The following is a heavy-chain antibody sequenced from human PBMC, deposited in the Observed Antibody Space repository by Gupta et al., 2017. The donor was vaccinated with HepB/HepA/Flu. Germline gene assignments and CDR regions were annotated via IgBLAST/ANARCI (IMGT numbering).Heavy chain of an antibody. V-gene: IGHV3-33*01. D-gene: IGHD5-18*01. CDR2: IWYDGSNK. J-gene: IGHJ4*02. Sequence: QVELVQSGGGVVQPGGSLRLSCAASGFPFRRHGMHWVRQAPGKWLEWVAVIWYDGSNKYYADSVQGRFTISRDNSKNTLDLQMNSLRAEDTAVYYCARDQNPNSYGHLDYWGQGGLVTVSS. CDR1: GFPFRRHG. CDR3: ARDQNPNSYGHLDY.